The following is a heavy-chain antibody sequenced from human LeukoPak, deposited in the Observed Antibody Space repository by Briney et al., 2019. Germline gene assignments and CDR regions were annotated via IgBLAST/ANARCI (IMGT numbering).Heavy chain of an antibody. Sequence: GGSLRLSCAASGFTFSSYSMNWVRQAPGKGLEWVSSISSSSSYIYYADSVKGRFTISRDNAKNSLYLQMNSLRAEDTAVYYCARDRYGSGGKRLDWGQGALVTVSS. CDR1: GFTFSSYS. CDR3: ARDRYGSGGKRLD. V-gene: IGHV3-21*01. CDR2: ISSSSSYI. D-gene: IGHD3-10*01. J-gene: IGHJ4*02.